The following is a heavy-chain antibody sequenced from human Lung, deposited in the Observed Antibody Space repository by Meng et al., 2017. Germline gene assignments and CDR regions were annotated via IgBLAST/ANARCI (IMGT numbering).Heavy chain of an antibody. Sequence: HGHLQQWGAGLLKPSETLSLTCVVSGGSFSDYYWSWIRQPPGKGLEWIGEINHSGSTNYNPSLESRATISVDTSQNNLSLKLSSVTAADSAVYYCARGPTTMAHDFDYWGQGTLVTVSS. CDR3: ARGPTTMAHDFDY. CDR1: GGSFSDYY. CDR2: INHSGST. D-gene: IGHD4-11*01. V-gene: IGHV4-34*01. J-gene: IGHJ4*02.